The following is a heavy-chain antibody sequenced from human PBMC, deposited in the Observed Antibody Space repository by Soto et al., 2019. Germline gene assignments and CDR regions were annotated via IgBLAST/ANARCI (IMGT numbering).Heavy chain of an antibody. CDR3: ARDSQADRPWHYYYYYYGMDV. CDR2: IYYSGST. V-gene: IGHV4-30-4*01. J-gene: IGHJ6*02. CDR1: GGSISSGDYY. Sequence: SETLSLTCTVSGGSISSGDYYWSWIRQPPGKGLEWIGYIYYSGSTYYNPSLKSRVTISVDTSKNQFSLKLSSVTAADTAVYYCARDSQADRPWHYYYYYYGMDVWGQGTTVTVSS.